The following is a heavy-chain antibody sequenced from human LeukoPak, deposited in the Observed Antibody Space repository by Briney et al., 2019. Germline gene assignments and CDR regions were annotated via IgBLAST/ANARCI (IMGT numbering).Heavy chain of an antibody. Sequence: TSETLSLTCTVSGGSINSYYWGLIRQPPGKGLGGVGYIYYSGNTNYNPSLKSRVTISVDTSKNHFSLKLSSVTAADTAMYYCARWNYYESSRAFDIWGQGTMVTVSS. CDR1: GGSINSYY. CDR3: ARWNYYESSRAFDI. J-gene: IGHJ3*02. CDR2: IYYSGNT. V-gene: IGHV4-59*01. D-gene: IGHD3-22*01.